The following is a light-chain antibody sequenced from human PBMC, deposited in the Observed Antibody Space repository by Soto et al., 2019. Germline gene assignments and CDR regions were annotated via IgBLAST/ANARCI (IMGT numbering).Light chain of an antibody. J-gene: IGKJ1*01. CDR3: QQYFNWWT. V-gene: IGKV3-15*01. CDR2: GAS. Sequence: EIVMAQSPATLSVSPGETAILSCRASQNIGSNLAWYQQRPGQVPRLLIYGASSRVTGIPARFSGSGSGTDFTLTISSLQSEDFAVYHCQQYFNWWTFGQGTKVDIK. CDR1: QNIGSN.